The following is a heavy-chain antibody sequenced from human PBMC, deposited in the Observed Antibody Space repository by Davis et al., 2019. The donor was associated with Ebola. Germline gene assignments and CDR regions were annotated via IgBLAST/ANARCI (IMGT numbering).Heavy chain of an antibody. CDR2: ISSSSSYI. CDR1: GFTFSSYS. CDR3: ARVNAATGYSRFDT. J-gene: IGHJ5*01. Sequence: GESLKISCAASGFTFSSYSMNWVRQAPGKGLEWVSSISSSSSYIYYADSVKGRFTISRDNVKNSLYQRMNDLRVEDTALYHCARVNAATGYSRFDTWGQGTLVTVSS. V-gene: IGHV3-21*04. D-gene: IGHD3-9*01.